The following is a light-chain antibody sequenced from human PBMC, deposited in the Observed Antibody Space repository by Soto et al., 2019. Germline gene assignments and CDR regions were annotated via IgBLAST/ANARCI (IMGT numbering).Light chain of an antibody. CDR2: EVC. Sequence: QSVLTQPASVSGSPGQSITISSTGTSSGIGGCSSVSWYQQSPGKAPKLRIYEVCSRPSGASNRLSDSKSGNTASLTISGLQAADEAEYYCSAYTARSTLVFGGGTKVTVL. V-gene: IGLV2-14*01. CDR3: SAYTARSTLV. CDR1: SSGIGGCSS. J-gene: IGLJ3*02.